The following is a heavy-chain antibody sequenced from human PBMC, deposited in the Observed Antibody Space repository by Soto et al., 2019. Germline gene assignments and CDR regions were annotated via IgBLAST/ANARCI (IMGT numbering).Heavy chain of an antibody. CDR1: GFTFSNYA. Sequence: GGSLRLSCTASGFTFSNYAMSWVRQAPGKGLEWVSTFSSGGGGTYYADSVKGRFTISRDNSKDTLSLQMNSLRAEDTAVYYCTKANRYCSGANCFTFDYWGLGTLVTVSS. J-gene: IGHJ4*02. CDR3: TKANRYCSGANCFTFDY. D-gene: IGHD2-15*01. CDR2: FSSGGGGT. V-gene: IGHV3-23*01.